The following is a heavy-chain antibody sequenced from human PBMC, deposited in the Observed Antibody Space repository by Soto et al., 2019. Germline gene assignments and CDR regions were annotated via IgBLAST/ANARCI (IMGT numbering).Heavy chain of an antibody. J-gene: IGHJ5*02. D-gene: IGHD3-10*01. V-gene: IGHV2-5*01. CDR2: IYWNDDR. CDR3: VSGSLPNWFDP. CDR1: GFSFSTSGVG. Sequence: QITLKESGPTLVKPTQTLTLTCTFSGFSFSTSGVGVGWIRQPPGKALEWLTLIYWNDDRRYSPSLKSRLTFTKDTSKNQVCLTMTNMDPVDTATYYWVSGSLPNWFDPWGQGTLVTVSS.